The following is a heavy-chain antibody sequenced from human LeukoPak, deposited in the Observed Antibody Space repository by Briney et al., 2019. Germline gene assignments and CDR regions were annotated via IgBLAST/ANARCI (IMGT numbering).Heavy chain of an antibody. CDR3: ARGVAAREFDY. V-gene: IGHV3-30-3*01. CDR2: ISYDGSNK. J-gene: IGHJ4*02. D-gene: IGHD6-6*01. Sequence: GGSLRLSCAASGFTFSSYAMHWVRQAPGKGLEWVAVISYDGSNKYYADSVKGRFTISRDNSKNTLYLQMNSLRAEDTAVYYCARGVAAREFDYWGQGTLVTVSS. CDR1: GFTFSSYA.